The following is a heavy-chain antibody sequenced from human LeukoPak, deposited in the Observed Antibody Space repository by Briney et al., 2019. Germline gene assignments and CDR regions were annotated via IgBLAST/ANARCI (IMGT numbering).Heavy chain of an antibody. V-gene: IGHV3-9*01. D-gene: IGHD4-17*01. CDR1: GFSFDEYA. CDR3: VKENEGFGDYVASHFDN. CDR2: ISWTGGQI. J-gene: IGHJ4*02. Sequence: GGSLRLSCAAAGFSFDEYAMHWVRQAPGKGLEWVSGISWTGGQIAYADSVKGRFTISRDNAKNSLYLQMNSLQTEDTALYYCVKENEGFGDYVASHFDNWGQGTLVTVSS.